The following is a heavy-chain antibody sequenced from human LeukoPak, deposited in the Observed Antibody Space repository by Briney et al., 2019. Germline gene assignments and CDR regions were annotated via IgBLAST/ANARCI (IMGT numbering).Heavy chain of an antibody. J-gene: IGHJ6*02. V-gene: IGHV3-11*06. CDR1: GFTFSDYY. CDR2: ISSSSTYT. CDR3: ARGGGAFQKYYYYYYGMDV. Sequence: PGGSLRLSCAASGFTFSDYYMSWVRQAPGKGLEWVSYISSSSTYTYYADSVKGRFTISRDNSKNTLYLQMNSLRAEDTAVYYCARGGGAFQKYYYYYYGMDVWGQGTTVTVSS.